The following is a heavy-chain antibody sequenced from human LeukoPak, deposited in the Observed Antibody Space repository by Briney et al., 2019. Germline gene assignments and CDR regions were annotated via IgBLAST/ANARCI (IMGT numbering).Heavy chain of an antibody. CDR1: GYTFTSYG. V-gene: IGHV1-18*01. J-gene: IGHJ4*02. D-gene: IGHD2-2*01. CDR3: ARDIRGGTSCLLYYFYY. Sequence: ASVKVSCKASGYTFTSYGFSWVRQAPGQGLEWMGWISGHNGNTNYAQKFQGKVTMTTDTSTTTAYMELRSLRSDDTAVYYCARDIRGGTSCLLYYFYYWGQGTLVTVSS. CDR2: ISGHNGNT.